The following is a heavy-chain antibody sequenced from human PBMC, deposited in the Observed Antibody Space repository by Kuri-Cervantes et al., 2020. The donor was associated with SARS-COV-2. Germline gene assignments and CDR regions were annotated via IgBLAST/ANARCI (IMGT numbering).Heavy chain of an antibody. CDR3: ARRESSRAFDY. CDR1: GYSISSGYY. J-gene: IGHJ4*02. D-gene: IGHD6-6*01. V-gene: IGHV4-30-4*08. Sequence: SQTLSLTCAVSGYSISSGYYWSWIRQPPGKGLEWIGYIYYSGSTYYNPSLKSRVTISVDTSKNQFSLKLSSVTAADTAVYYCARRESSRAFDYWGQGTLVTVSS. CDR2: IYYSGST.